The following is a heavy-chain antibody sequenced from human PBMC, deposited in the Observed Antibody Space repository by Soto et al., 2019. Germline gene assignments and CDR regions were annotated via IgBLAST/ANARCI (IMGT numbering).Heavy chain of an antibody. CDR2: IIPIFGTA. J-gene: IGHJ4*02. Sequence: SVKVSCKASGGTFSSYAISWVRQAPGQGLEWMGGIIPIFGTANYAQKFQGRVTITADESTSTAYMELSSLRSEDTAVYYCARNYDFWSGYYRTQYYFDYWGQGTLVTVSS. CDR3: ARNYDFWSGYYRTQYYFDY. D-gene: IGHD3-3*01. V-gene: IGHV1-69*13. CDR1: GGTFSSYA.